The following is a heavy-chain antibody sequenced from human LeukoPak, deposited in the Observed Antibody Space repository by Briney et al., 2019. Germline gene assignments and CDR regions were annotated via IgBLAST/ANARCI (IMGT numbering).Heavy chain of an antibody. CDR1: GYSFTSYW. J-gene: IGHJ4*02. CDR2: IYHGDSDT. CDR3: ARQPENWNYFDY. Sequence: GESLKISCKGSGYSFTSYWLGWVRQMPGKGLEWMGMIYHGDSDTRYSPSFQGQVTISADKSISTAYLQWSSLKASDTAMYYCARQPENWNYFDYWGQGTLVTVSS. D-gene: IGHD1-1*01. V-gene: IGHV5-51*01.